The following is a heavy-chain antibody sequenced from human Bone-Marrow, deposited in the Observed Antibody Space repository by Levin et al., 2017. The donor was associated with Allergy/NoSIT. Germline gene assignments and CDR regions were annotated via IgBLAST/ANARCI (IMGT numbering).Heavy chain of an antibody. CDR2: IKSKTDGGTA. CDR1: GFTFNRAW. V-gene: IGHV3-15*01. CDR3: TTDPYNWNYIYYSDMDV. Sequence: GESLKISCVASGFTFNRAWMRWVRQAPGKGLEWVGHIKSKTDGGTAGYAAPVKGRFTISRDDSKDTLYLHMISLKTDDTGVYYCTTDPYNWNYIYYSDMDVWGQGTTVTVSS. D-gene: IGHD1-7*01. J-gene: IGHJ6*02.